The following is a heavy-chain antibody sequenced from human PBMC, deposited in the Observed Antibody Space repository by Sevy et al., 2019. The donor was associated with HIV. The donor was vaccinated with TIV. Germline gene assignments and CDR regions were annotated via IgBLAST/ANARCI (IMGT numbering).Heavy chain of an antibody. CDR1: GFSFSDFG. J-gene: IGHJ4*02. CDR2: IWYDGSKK. CDR3: AKTAFIVPTGNPLDS. Sequence: GGSLRLSCAASGFSFSDFGMHWVRLAPGKGLEWLTLIWYDGSKKYYSDSVKGRFTISRDNLGNTLYLQMNSLGAEEKAIYYCAKTAFIVPTGNPLDSWGQGTLVTVSS. V-gene: IGHV3-30*02. D-gene: IGHD1-1*01.